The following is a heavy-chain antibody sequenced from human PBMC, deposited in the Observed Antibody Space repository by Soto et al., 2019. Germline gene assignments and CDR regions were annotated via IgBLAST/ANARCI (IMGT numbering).Heavy chain of an antibody. CDR3: ERGINAGVDS. CDR1: GYTFTGLD. CDR2: MSPNNGDT. J-gene: IGHJ4*02. D-gene: IGHD1-1*01. Sequence: HVQLVQSGAEVKEPGASVKVSCKASGYTFTGLDINLVRQATGQGLEWMGLMSPNNGDTGYAEKFQGRVNMPRDASIRTAYMELSSLRSEDTAVYYCERGINAGVDSWGQGTLVTVSS. V-gene: IGHV1-8*01.